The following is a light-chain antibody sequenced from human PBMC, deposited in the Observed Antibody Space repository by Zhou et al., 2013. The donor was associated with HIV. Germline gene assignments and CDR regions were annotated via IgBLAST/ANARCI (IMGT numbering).Light chain of an antibody. Sequence: DIQLTQSPSFLSASVGDRVTITCRASQDIISYLAWYQQKPGKAPKLLIYAASSLQSGVPSRFSGSGSGTEFTLTISSLQPDDFGTYYCQQCNSYPYTFGQGTKLEIK. V-gene: IGKV1-9*01. J-gene: IGKJ2*01. CDR2: AAS. CDR3: QQCNSYPYT. CDR1: QDIISY.